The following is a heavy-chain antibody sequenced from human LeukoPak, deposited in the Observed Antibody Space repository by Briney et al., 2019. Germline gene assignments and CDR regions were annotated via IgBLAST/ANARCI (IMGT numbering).Heavy chain of an antibody. V-gene: IGHV3-30-3*01. CDR3: ARDGDGYNWDYFDY. D-gene: IGHD5-24*01. CDR1: GFTFSSYA. CDR2: ISYDGSNK. J-gene: IGHJ4*02. Sequence: GGSLRLSCAASGFTFSSYAMHWVRQAPGKGLEWVAVISYDGSNKYYADSVKGRFTISRDNSKNTLYLQMNSLRAEDTAVYYCARDGDGYNWDYFDYWGQGTLVTVSS.